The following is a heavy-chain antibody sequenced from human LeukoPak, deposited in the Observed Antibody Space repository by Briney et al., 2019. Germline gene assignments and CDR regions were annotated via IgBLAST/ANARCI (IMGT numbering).Heavy chain of an antibody. J-gene: IGHJ6*02. CDR2: IYYSGST. V-gene: IGHV4-59*01. Sequence: PSQTLSLTCNLAGGSISSDYRGWVRQPPGGEQDWIGYIYYSGSTNYKPSLKREATISVEWYRHQFSGQVSGVTVAGTAAPYSVSGRNYYGPPYYYGMDVWGQGTTVTVSS. CDR3: VSGRNYYGPPYYYGMDV. CDR1: GGSISSDY. D-gene: IGHD3-22*01.